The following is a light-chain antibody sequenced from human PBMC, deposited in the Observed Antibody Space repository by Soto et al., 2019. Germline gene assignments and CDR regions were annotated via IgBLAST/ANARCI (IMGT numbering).Light chain of an antibody. J-gene: IGKJ1*01. CDR2: GAS. CDR3: QQHGSSPRT. CDR1: QNITNNY. V-gene: IGKV3-20*01. Sequence: EIVLTQSPGTLSLSPGERATLPCRASQNITNNYVAWYQHKPGQAPRLLIYGASSRATGIPVRFSGSGSGTDFTLTISRLEPEDFAVYYCQQHGSSPRTFGQGTKVEIK.